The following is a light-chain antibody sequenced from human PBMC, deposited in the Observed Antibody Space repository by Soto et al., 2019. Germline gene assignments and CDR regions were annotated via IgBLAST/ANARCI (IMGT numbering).Light chain of an antibody. CDR2: AAS. CDR3: QQPHTLPWT. Sequence: DIQMTQSPSFVSASIGDRVTITCRASQDVSIWLAWYQQRPGNAPKLLIYAASTVQSGVPSRFSGSGSGTDFTLTINNLQPEDFATYSCQQPHTLPWTFGQGTKVEIK. CDR1: QDVSIW. V-gene: IGKV1-12*01. J-gene: IGKJ1*01.